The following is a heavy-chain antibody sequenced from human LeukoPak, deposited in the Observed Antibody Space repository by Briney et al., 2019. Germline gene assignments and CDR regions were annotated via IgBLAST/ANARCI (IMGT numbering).Heavy chain of an antibody. CDR1: GGSISSSSYY. D-gene: IGHD4-23*01. Sequence: SETLSLTCTVSGGSISSSSYYWGWIRQPPGKGLEWIGSIYYSGSTYYNPSLKSRVTISVDTSKNQFSLKLSSVTAADTAVYYCARLLDYGGNSVAFDVWGQGTMVTVSS. V-gene: IGHV4-39*01. CDR3: ARLLDYGGNSVAFDV. CDR2: IYYSGST. J-gene: IGHJ3*01.